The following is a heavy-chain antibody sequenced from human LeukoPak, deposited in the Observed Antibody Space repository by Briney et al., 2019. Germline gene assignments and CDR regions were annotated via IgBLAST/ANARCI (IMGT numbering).Heavy chain of an antibody. V-gene: IGHV3-48*01. CDR2: IASSSSSR. D-gene: IGHD3-16*02. Sequence: GGSLRLSCAASGFTFSIYSMNWVRQAPGKGLEWVSYIASSSSSRYYADSVKGRFTISRDNALNSLFLQMNSLRAEDTAVYYCARGPYDYVWGSYRYYYYYMDVWGRGTTVTISS. CDR1: GFTFSIYS. CDR3: ARGPYDYVWGSYRYYYYYMDV. J-gene: IGHJ6*03.